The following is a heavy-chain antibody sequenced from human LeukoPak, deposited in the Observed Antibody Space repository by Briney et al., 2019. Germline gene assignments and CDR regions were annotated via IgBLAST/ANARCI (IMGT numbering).Heavy chain of an antibody. CDR1: GGTFSSYA. J-gene: IGHJ4*02. Sequence: SVTVSCKASGGTFSSYAISWVRQAPGQGLEWMGGIIPIFGTANYAQKFQGRVTITADESTSTAYMELSSLRSEDTAVYYCARGRSLRYSGSYLFDYWGQGTLVTVSS. V-gene: IGHV1-69*13. CDR3: ARGRSLRYSGSYLFDY. CDR2: IIPIFGTA. D-gene: IGHD1-26*01.